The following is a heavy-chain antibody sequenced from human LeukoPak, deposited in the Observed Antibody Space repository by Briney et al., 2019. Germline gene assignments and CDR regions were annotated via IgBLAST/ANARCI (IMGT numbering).Heavy chain of an antibody. Sequence: SETLSLTCAVYGGSFSGYYWSWIRQPPGKGLEWIGEINHSGSTNYNPSLKSRVTISVDTSKNQFSLKLSSVTAADTAVYYCARGGYYYDSSGYHTVGAFDIWGQGTMVTVSS. V-gene: IGHV4-34*01. J-gene: IGHJ3*02. CDR1: GGSFSGYY. CDR3: ARGGYYYDSSGYHTVGAFDI. D-gene: IGHD3-22*01. CDR2: INHSGST.